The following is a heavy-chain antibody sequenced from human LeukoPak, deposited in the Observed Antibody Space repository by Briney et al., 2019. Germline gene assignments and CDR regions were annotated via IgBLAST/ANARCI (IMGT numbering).Heavy chain of an antibody. Sequence: GTSVKVSCKASGFTFTSSAVQWVRQARGQRLEWIGWIVVGSGNTNYAQKSQERVTITRDMSTSTAYMELSSLRSGDTAVYYCAASPDYYDSSGYSYYFDYWGQGTLVTVSS. V-gene: IGHV1-58*01. J-gene: IGHJ4*02. CDR3: AASPDYYDSSGYSYYFDY. D-gene: IGHD3-22*01. CDR2: IVVGSGNT. CDR1: GFTFTSSA.